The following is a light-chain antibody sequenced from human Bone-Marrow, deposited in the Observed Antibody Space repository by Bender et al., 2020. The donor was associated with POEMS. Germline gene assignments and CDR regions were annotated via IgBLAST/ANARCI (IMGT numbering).Light chain of an antibody. CDR2: EVS. Sequence: QSALTQPASVSGSPGQSITISCTGTSRDIGTYDYVSWYQQHPGKAPKLMIFEVSKRPSGVPGRFSGSKSGNRASLTIFGLQPEDEADYYCSSYAGVDPFGVFGGGTKVTVL. CDR1: SRDIGTYDY. CDR3: SSYAGVDPFGV. J-gene: IGLJ2*01. V-gene: IGLV2-11*01.